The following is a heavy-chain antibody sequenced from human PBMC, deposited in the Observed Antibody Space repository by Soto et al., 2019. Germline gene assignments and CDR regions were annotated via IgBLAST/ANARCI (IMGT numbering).Heavy chain of an antibody. V-gene: IGHV4-59*01. Sequence: PSETLSLTCTVSGGSISSYYWSWIRQPPGKGLEWIGYIYYSGRTNYNPSLKSRVTISVDTSKNQFSLKLSSVTAADTAVYYCPRGWGRCSGGSCYAGWWFDPWGQGTLVTFSS. D-gene: IGHD2-15*01. CDR1: GGSISSYY. J-gene: IGHJ5*02. CDR2: IYYSGRT. CDR3: PRGWGRCSGGSCYAGWWFDP.